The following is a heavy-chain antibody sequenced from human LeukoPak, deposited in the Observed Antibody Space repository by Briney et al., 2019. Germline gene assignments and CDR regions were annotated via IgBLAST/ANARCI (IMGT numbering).Heavy chain of an antibody. D-gene: IGHD2-21*02. CDR3: ARAPYCGGDRSIPYFDY. CDR1: GGSISSGGYS. J-gene: IGHJ4*02. CDR2: IYHSGST. V-gene: IGHV4-30-2*01. Sequence: SETLSLTCAVSGGSISSGGYSWSWIRQPPGKGLEWIGYIYHSGSTYYNPSLKSRVTISVDRSKNQFSLKLSSVTAADTAVYYCARAPYCGGDRSIPYFDYWGQGTLVTVSS.